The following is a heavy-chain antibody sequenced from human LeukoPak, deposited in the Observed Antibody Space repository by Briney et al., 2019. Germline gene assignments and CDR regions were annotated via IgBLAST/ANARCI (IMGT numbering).Heavy chain of an antibody. V-gene: IGHV4-59*08. CDR3: ARRNDFDI. Sequence: SETLSLTCTVSGGSISGFHWNWIRQPPGKGLEWIGYIYYSGRTDSSPSLKSRVTVSVDTSKNQFNLRLTSVTAADTAMYYCARRNDFDIWGPGTMVTVSS. J-gene: IGHJ3*02. CDR1: GGSISGFH. CDR2: IYYSGRT.